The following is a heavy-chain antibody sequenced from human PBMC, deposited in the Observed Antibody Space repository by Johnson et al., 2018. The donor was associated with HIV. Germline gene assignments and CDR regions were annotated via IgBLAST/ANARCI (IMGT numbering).Heavy chain of an antibody. CDR2: IRYDGSDN. J-gene: IGHJ3*02. CDR1: GFTLSSYG. D-gene: IGHD1-14*01. CDR3: AKGEPVAFDI. Sequence: QVQLVESGGGVVQPGGSLRLSCAASGFTLSSYGMHWVRQAPGKGLEWVAFIRYDGSDNYSADSVEGRFTISRDNSKNTLYLQMNSLRPEDTAVYYCAKGEPVAFDIWGQGTMVTVSS. V-gene: IGHV3-30*02.